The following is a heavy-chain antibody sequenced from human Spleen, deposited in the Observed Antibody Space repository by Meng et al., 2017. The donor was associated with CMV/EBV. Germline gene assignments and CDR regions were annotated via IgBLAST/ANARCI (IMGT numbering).Heavy chain of an antibody. D-gene: IGHD3-22*01. CDR3: ARDMAYYYDSSGYPHAFDI. CDR2: INPNSGDT. Sequence: ASVKVSCKTSGYTFMGYYMHWVRQPPGQGLEWMGWINPNSGDTDYAQKFRGRVTMTRDASITTAYMELRSLRSDDTAVYYCARDMAYYYDSSGYPHAFDIWGQGTMVTVSS. CDR1: GYTFMGYY. J-gene: IGHJ3*02. V-gene: IGHV1-2*02.